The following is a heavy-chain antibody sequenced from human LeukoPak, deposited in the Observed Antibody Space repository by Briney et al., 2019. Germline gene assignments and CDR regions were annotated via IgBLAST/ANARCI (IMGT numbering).Heavy chain of an antibody. CDR2: IYPGDSKT. CDR3: VRRGDYGDSSHY. J-gene: IGHJ4*02. Sequence: GESLKIPSRASGYSSISYCIIGWGQMPGKGLELMGIIYPGDSKTRYSPSFQGQVTFSADKSVTTAYLQWSSLKASDTAMYYCVRRGDYGDSSHYWGQGTLVSVSS. D-gene: IGHD4-17*01. CDR1: GYSSISYC. V-gene: IGHV5-51*01.